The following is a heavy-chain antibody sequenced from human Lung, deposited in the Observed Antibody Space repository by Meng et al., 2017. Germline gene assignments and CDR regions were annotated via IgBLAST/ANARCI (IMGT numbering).Heavy chain of an antibody. Sequence: QVQLKQWGGGLLKPSGTLSLTCAVYGGSFSGYYWSWIRQPPGKGLEWIGEIIDSGSTNYNPSLKSRVTISVDTSKNQFSLRVTSVTAADRAVYYCVRRTYSNGWYFDYWGQGTLVTVSS. J-gene: IGHJ4*02. CDR2: IIDSGST. CDR3: VRRTYSNGWYFDY. D-gene: IGHD6-19*01. V-gene: IGHV4-34*02. CDR1: GGSFSGYY.